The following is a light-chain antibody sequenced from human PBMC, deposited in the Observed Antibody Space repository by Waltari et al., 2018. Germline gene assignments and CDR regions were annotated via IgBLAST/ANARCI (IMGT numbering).Light chain of an antibody. V-gene: IGKV6D-21*02. CDR1: QNIDIS. CDR3: HQSRSLPHT. Sequence: EVVLTQSPNFQSVTPREKVTITCRASQNIDISLHWYQQKPGPSPKLLIQYASQSIAGVPSRFSGSGSGTEFTLTITGLETEDAAAYYCHQSRSLPHTFGQGTKLEIK. CDR2: YAS. J-gene: IGKJ2*01.